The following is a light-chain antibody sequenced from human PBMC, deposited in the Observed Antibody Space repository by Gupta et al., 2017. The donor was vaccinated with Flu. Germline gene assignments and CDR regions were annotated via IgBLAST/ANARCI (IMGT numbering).Light chain of an antibody. CDR3: QQVNSYPWT. CDR2: VAS. J-gene: IGKJ1*01. CDR1: QGISTY. V-gene: IGKV1-9*01. Sequence: RSFLSASVGDRVTITCRASQGISTYLAWYQQKPGKAPKLLIYVASILQSGVPSRFSGSGSGTEFTLTISGLQAEDFATYYCQQVNSYPWTFGQGSKVEIK.